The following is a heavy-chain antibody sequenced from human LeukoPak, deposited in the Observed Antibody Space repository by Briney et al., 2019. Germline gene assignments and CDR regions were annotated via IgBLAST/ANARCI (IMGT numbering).Heavy chain of an antibody. CDR3: AKDLWVRGVIITPYYYYGMDV. D-gene: IGHD3-10*01. V-gene: IGHV3-30*18. J-gene: IGHJ6*02. Sequence: GGSLRLSCAASGFTFSSYGMHWVRQAPGKGLEWVAVISYDGSNKYYADSVKGRFTISRDNSKNTLYLQMNSLRAEDTAVYYCAKDLWVRGVIITPYYYYGMDVWGQGTTVTVSS. CDR2: ISYDGSNK. CDR1: GFTFSSYG.